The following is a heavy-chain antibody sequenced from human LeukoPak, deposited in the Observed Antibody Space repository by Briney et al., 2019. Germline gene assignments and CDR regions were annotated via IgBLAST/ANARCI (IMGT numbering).Heavy chain of an antibody. J-gene: IGHJ6*02. Sequence: ASVRVSCKASGYSVTSYYLYRVRQAPGQGLEWMAIINPSGGSTSHAQKFQGRVTMTRDTSASTVYMELSSLRSEDTAVYYCASVYKYGMDVWGQGTTVTVSS. CDR1: GYSVTSYY. CDR3: ASVYKYGMDV. V-gene: IGHV1-46*01. CDR2: INPSGGST.